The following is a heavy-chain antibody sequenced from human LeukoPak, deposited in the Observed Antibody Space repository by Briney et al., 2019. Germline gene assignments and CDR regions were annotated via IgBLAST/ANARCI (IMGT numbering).Heavy chain of an antibody. Sequence: GGSLRLSCAASGFTFSSYAMSWVRQAPGKGLEWVSAISGSGGSTYYADSVKGRFTIPRDNSKNTLYLQMNSLRAEDTAVYYCAKAYYYDSSGYYGDAFDIWGQGTMVTVSS. CDR2: ISGSGGST. D-gene: IGHD3-22*01. J-gene: IGHJ3*02. CDR3: AKAYYYDSSGYYGDAFDI. V-gene: IGHV3-23*01. CDR1: GFTFSSYA.